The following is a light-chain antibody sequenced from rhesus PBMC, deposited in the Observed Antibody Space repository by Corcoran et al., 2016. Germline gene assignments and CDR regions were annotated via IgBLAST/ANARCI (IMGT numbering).Light chain of an antibody. Sequence: DIQMTQSPSSLSASVGDTVTITCRASQGISTWLAWYKQKPGKAPKLLIYKASSWQSGVPSRFSGSGSRTDFTLTISSLQSEDFGTYYCQQYSSRPFTFGPGTKLDIK. J-gene: IGKJ3*01. CDR2: KAS. CDR1: QGISTW. V-gene: IGKV1-22*01. CDR3: QQYSSRPFT.